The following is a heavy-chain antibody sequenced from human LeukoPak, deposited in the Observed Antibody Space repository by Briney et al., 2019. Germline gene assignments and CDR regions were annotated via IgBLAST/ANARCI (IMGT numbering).Heavy chain of an antibody. D-gene: IGHD3-22*01. CDR2: IKQDGSEK. CDR3: ARSRQYYYDSSGYYYWYFDL. V-gene: IGHV3-7*01. Sequence: GGSLRPSCAASGFTFRAYWMSWVRQAPGKGLEWVANIKQDGSEKYYVDSVRGRFTISRDNAKNSLYLQMNSLRAGDTAVYYCARSRQYYYDSSGYYYWYFDLWGRGTLVTVSS. CDR1: GFTFRAYW. J-gene: IGHJ2*01.